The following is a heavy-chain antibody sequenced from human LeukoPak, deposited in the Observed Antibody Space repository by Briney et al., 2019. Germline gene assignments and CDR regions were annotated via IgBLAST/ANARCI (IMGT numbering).Heavy chain of an antibody. V-gene: IGHV3-53*01. CDR1: GFTVSSYS. CDR2: FYSGGNT. Sequence: GGSLRLSGAASGFTVSSYSMSWVRQAPGKGLEWVSIFYSGGNTYSADSVKGRFTISRDNSRNTLDLQMNSLRAEDTAVYYCARHRAYGFDFWGQGTLVTVSS. CDR3: ARHRAYGFDF. J-gene: IGHJ3*01.